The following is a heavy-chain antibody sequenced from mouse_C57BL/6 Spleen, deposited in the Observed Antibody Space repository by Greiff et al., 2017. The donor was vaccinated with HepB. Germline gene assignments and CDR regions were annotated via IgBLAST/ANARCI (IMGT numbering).Heavy chain of an antibody. V-gene: IGHV1-55*01. CDR3: TREGTTVPHYYAMDY. J-gene: IGHJ4*01. D-gene: IGHD1-1*01. CDR1: GYTFTSYW. Sequence: VQLQQPGVELVKPGASVKMSCKASGYTFTSYWITWVKQRPGQGLEWIGDIYPGSGSTNYNEKFKSKATLTVDTSSSTAYMQLSSLTSEDSAVYYCTREGTTVPHYYAMDYWGQGTSVTVSS. CDR2: IYPGSGST.